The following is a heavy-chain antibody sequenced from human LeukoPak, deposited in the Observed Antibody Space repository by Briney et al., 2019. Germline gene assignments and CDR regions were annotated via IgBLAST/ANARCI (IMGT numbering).Heavy chain of an antibody. CDR2: IYYGGST. D-gene: IGHD1-7*01. CDR1: GDSISRSTLY. CDR3: SREEAGTTIEY. V-gene: IGHV4-39*07. Sequence: PSETLSLTCTVSGDSISRSTLYWGWLRQPPGKGLEWIGSIYYGGSTCYNPSLRSRITISVDASKNQFSLKLSSVTAADTAVYYCSREEAGTTIEYWGQGTLVAVSS. J-gene: IGHJ4*02.